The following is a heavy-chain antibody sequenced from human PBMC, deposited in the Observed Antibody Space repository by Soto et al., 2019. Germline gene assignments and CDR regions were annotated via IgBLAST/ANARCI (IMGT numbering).Heavy chain of an antibody. D-gene: IGHD3-10*01. CDR2: VHHSWGS. J-gene: IGHJ6*02. V-gene: IGHV4-59*08. CDR1: GGSISSYY. CDR3: ARQGFGPLHGLVDV. Sequence: QVQLQESGPGLVKPSETLSLSCTVSGGSISSYYWSWFRQSPGKRMEWIGYVHHSWGSSYNPSLQSRVAISPDPSKSQFSLKVTSVTATDTAVYYCARQGFGPLHGLVDVWGQGTTVTVSS.